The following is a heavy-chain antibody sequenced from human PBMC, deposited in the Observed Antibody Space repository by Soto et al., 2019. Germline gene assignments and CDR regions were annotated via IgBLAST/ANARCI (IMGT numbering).Heavy chain of an antibody. D-gene: IGHD3-3*01. CDR1: GFTFSNAW. CDR3: TTDHMVFYDFWSGYSR. Sequence: GGSLRLSCAASGFTFSNAWMNWVRQAPGKGLEWVGRIKSKTDGGTTDYAAPVKGRFTISRDDSKNTLYLQMNSLKTEDTAVYYCTTDHMVFYDFWSGYSRWGQGTLVTVSS. V-gene: IGHV3-15*07. CDR2: IKSKTDGGTT. J-gene: IGHJ4*02.